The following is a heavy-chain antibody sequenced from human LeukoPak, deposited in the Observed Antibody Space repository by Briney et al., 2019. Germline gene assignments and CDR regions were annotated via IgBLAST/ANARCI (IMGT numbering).Heavy chain of an antibody. CDR1: GFTFTSYT. CDR2: IWFDGSNI. CDR3: ARDSLPMAVTGPFDH. Sequence: GGSLRLSCATSGFTFTSYTMNWVRQAPGKGLEWVTSIWFDGSNIHYADSVKGRVIISRDNSKSALYLQMNSLRAEDTAIYYCARDSLPMAVTGPFDHWGQGALVTVSS. J-gene: IGHJ4*02. V-gene: IGHV3-33*08. D-gene: IGHD6-19*01.